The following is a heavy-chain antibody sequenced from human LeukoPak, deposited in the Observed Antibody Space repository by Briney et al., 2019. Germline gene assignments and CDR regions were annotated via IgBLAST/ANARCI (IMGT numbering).Heavy chain of an antibody. Sequence: SETLSLTCTVSGGSISSSSYYWGWIRQPPGKGLEWIGSLYYSGSTYYNPSLMSRATISVDTSKNQFSLKLSSVTAADRAVYYCARHRPPNWETPLDYWGQGTLVTVSS. J-gene: IGHJ4*02. CDR3: ARHRPPNWETPLDY. CDR2: LYYSGST. V-gene: IGHV4-39*01. D-gene: IGHD7-27*01. CDR1: GGSISSSSYY.